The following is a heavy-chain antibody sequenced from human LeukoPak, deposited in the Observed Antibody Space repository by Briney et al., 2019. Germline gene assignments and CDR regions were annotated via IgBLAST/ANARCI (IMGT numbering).Heavy chain of an antibody. CDR2: INSDGSST. D-gene: IGHD1-26*01. V-gene: IGHV3-74*01. J-gene: IGHJ4*02. CDR3: ARVALDSGDNYGQGAFDY. Sequence: GGSLRLSCAASGFTFSSYWMHWVRQAPGKGLVWVSRINSDGSSTSYADSVKGRFTISRDNAKNTLYLQMNSLRAEDTAVYYCARVALDSGDNYGQGAFDYWGQGTLVTVSS. CDR1: GFTFSSYW.